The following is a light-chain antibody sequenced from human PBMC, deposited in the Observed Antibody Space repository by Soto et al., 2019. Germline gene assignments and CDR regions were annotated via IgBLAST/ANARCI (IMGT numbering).Light chain of an antibody. Sequence: IVLTQSPATLSLSPGERATLSCRASQSVSSSYLAWYQQKPGLAPRLLIYDASSRATGIPDRFSGSGSGTDFTLTISRLEPEDFAVYYCQQYGSSPWTFGQGTKVDIK. CDR2: DAS. J-gene: IGKJ1*01. CDR1: QSVSSSY. CDR3: QQYGSSPWT. V-gene: IGKV3D-20*01.